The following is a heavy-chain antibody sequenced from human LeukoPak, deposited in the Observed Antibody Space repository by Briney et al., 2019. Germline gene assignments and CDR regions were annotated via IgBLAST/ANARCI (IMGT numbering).Heavy chain of an antibody. CDR2: IVVGSGNT. V-gene: IGHV1-58*02. J-gene: IGHJ6*02. D-gene: IGHD3-10*01. CDR3: AAPLRVRGVPDYYGMDV. Sequence: AASVEVSCKASGFTFTSSAMQWVRQARGQRLEWIGWIVVGSGNTNYAQKFQERVTITRDMSTSTAYMELSSLRSEDTAVYYCAAPLRVRGVPDYYGMDVWGQGTTVPVSS. CDR1: GFTFTSSA.